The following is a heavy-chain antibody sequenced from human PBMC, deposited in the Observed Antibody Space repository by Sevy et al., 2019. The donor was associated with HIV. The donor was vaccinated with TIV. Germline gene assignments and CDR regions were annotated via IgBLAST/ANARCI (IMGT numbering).Heavy chain of an antibody. CDR2: INQEGKEK. V-gene: IGHV3-7*03. CDR3: ARTGAYADTYPYDYCMDV. J-gene: IGHJ6*02. D-gene: IGHD5-12*01. Sequence: GGSLRLSCVASEFSFISYWMSWVRQAPGKGLEWVANINQEGKEKHYVGSVKGRFTISRDNGKNSMYLQMNSLRVEDTAVYYCARTGAYADTYPYDYCMDVWGQGTTVTVSS. CDR1: EFSFISYW.